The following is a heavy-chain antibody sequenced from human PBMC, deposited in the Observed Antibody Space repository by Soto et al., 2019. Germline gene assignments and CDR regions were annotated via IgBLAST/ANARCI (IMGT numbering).Heavy chain of an antibody. CDR1: GGTFSSYA. Sequence: GTSVKVSCKASGGTFSSYAISWVRQAPGQGLEWMGGIIPIFGTANYAQKFQGRVTITADESTSTAYMELSSLRSEDTAVYYCAREEAYCSGGSCYRAATNWFDPWGQGTLVTVSS. CDR3: AREEAYCSGGSCYRAATNWFDP. D-gene: IGHD2-15*01. CDR2: IIPIFGTA. J-gene: IGHJ5*02. V-gene: IGHV1-69*13.